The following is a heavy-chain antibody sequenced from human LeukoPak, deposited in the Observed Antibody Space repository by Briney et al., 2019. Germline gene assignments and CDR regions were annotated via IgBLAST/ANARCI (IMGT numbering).Heavy chain of an antibody. Sequence: GGSLRLSCAASGFTFSSYSMNWVRQAPGKGLEWVSVIYSGGSTYYADSVKGRFTISRDNSKNTLYLQMNSLRAEDTAVYYCARPRGGYYDSSGLDAFDIWGQGTMVTVSS. CDR1: GFTFSSYS. J-gene: IGHJ3*02. D-gene: IGHD3-22*01. CDR3: ARPRGGYYDSSGLDAFDI. V-gene: IGHV3-66*02. CDR2: IYSGGST.